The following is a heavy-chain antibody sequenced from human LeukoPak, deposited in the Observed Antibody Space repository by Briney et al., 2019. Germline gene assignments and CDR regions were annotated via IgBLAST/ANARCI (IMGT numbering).Heavy chain of an antibody. CDR2: IYYSGTT. V-gene: IGHV4-39*01. J-gene: IGHJ4*02. CDR3: ARNRRGYSYGTLYYFDY. D-gene: IGHD5-18*01. CDR1: GDSTRSSDYY. Sequence: SETLSLXCTVSGDSTRSSDYYWGWSRQPPGKGPEWIANIYYSGTTYYNPSLKSRVTISVDTSKNQFSLSLRSVTAADTAVYFCARNRRGYSYGTLYYFDYWGQGTLVTVSS.